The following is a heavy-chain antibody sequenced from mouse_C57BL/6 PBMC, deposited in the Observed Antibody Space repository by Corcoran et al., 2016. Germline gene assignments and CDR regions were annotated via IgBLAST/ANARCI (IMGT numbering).Heavy chain of an antibody. CDR2: INTYSGVP. CDR3: ARFKRYFDY. V-gene: IGHV9-3*01. J-gene: IGHJ2*01. Sequence: QIQLVQSGPELKKPGETVKISCKASGYTFTTYGMSWVKQAPGKGLKWMGRINTYSGVPTYADDFKGRFAFSLETSASTAYLQINNLKNEDTATYFCARFKRYFDYWGQGTTLTVSS. CDR1: GYTFTTYG.